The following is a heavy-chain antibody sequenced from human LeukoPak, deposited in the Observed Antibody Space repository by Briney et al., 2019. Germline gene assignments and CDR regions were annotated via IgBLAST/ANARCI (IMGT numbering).Heavy chain of an antibody. CDR2: IKHVGSEK. CDR1: GFTFSTYW. CDR3: ARDYSSSCLDY. J-gene: IGHJ4*02. V-gene: IGHV3-7*01. Sequence: GGSLRLSCAASGFTFSTYWMSWVRQAPGKRLEWVANIKHVGSEKYYVDSVKGRFTISRDNSKNTLYLQMNSLRAEDTAVYYCARDYSSSCLDYWGQGTLVTVSS. D-gene: IGHD6-13*01.